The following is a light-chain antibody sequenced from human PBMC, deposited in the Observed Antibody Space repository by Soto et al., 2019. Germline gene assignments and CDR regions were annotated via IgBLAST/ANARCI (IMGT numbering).Light chain of an antibody. CDR3: CSYAGSSTGV. J-gene: IGLJ3*02. Sequence: QSVLTQPASVSGSPGQSITISCTGTSSDVGSYNLVSWYQHHPGKAPKLMIYEGSKRPSVVSNRFSGSKFGNTASLTISGLPAEDEADYYCCSYAGSSTGVFGGGTKLTVL. CDR2: EGS. V-gene: IGLV2-23*01. CDR1: SSDVGSYNL.